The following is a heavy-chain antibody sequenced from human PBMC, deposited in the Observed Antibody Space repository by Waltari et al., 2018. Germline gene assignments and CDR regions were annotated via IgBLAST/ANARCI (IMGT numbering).Heavy chain of an antibody. D-gene: IGHD6-13*01. CDR2: ISSSSSTI. V-gene: IGHV3-48*01. J-gene: IGHJ6*02. CDR1: GFTFSSYS. CDR3: AREESVISSHVAYYGMDV. Sequence: EVQLVESGGGLVQPGGSLRLSCAASGFTFSSYSMNWVRQAPGKGLEWVSYISSSSSTIYYADSVKGRFTSSRDNAKNSLYLQMNSLRAEDTAVYYCAREESVISSHVAYYGMDVWGQGTTVTVSS.